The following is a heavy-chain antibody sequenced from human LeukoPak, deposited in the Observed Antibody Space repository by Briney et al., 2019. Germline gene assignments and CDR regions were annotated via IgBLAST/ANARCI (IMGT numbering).Heavy chain of an antibody. D-gene: IGHD2-2*01. V-gene: IGHV1-8*01. CDR1: GYTFSSYD. CDR2: MDPHSGNT. J-gene: IGHJ4*02. Sequence: GASVKVSCKASGYTFSSYDLSWVRQAPGQWLEWMGWMDPHSGNTGYAQKFQGRVTMTRNTSISTAYMELSSLRSEDTAVYYCTRIVPASNLDYWGQGTLVTVSS. CDR3: TRIVPASNLDY.